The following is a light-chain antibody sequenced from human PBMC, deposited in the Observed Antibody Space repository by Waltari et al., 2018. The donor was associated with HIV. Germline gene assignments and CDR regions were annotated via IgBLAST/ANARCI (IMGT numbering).Light chain of an antibody. CDR2: GAS. Sequence: EIVLTQSPAPLSLSPGDRATLSGTASQSVTSGYLSWYQQKPGRTPRLVISGASSRATGIPDRFSGSGSGTHFTLTINGVEPEDFAVYFCQQYATSPELTFGGGTQLDIK. CDR3: QQYATSPELT. V-gene: IGKV3-20*01. J-gene: IGKJ4*01. CDR1: QSVTSGY.